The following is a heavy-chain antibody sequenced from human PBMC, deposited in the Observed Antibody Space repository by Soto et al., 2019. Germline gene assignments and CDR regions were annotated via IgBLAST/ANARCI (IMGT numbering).Heavy chain of an antibody. CDR2: IKSKTDGGTT. CDR1: AFSFRNAW. Sequence: GGSMRLSCPGSAFSFRNAWINWFPQAPWKVLVVVGSIKSKTDGGTTDFAAPVKGRFAISRDDSKDMVYLQMNSLKTEDTGIYYFFTYSYSTMIVVRFDYWGHGTLVIVSS. J-gene: IGHJ4*01. D-gene: IGHD3-22*01. V-gene: IGHV3-15*07. CDR3: FTYSYSTMIVVRFDY.